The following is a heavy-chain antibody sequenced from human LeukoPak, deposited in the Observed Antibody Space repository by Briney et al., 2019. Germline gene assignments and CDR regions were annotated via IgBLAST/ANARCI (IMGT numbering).Heavy chain of an antibody. D-gene: IGHD1-26*01. Sequence: GASVKVSCKASGVTFSSYAISWVRQAPGQGLEWMGGIIPIFGTANYAQKFQGRVTITADESTSTAYMELSSLRSEDTAVYYCATGHIVGATSLLDYWGQGTLVTVSS. V-gene: IGHV1-69*01. CDR3: ATGHIVGATSLLDY. J-gene: IGHJ4*02. CDR2: IIPIFGTA. CDR1: GVTFSSYA.